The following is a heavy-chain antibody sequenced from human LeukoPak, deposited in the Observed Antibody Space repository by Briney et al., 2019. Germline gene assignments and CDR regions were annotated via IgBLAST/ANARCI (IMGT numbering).Heavy chain of an antibody. D-gene: IGHD3-22*01. CDR1: GYSISSGFY. V-gene: IGHV4-38-2*02. J-gene: IGHJ3*02. CDR2: IYHSGST. CDR3: ARSPYDSSGYQSWGAFDI. Sequence: SETLSLTCTVSGYSISSGFYWGWIRQPPGKGLEWIGSIYHSGSTNYNPSLKSRVTISVDTSKNQFSLKLSSVTAADTAVYYCARSPYDSSGYQSWGAFDIWGQGTMVTVSS.